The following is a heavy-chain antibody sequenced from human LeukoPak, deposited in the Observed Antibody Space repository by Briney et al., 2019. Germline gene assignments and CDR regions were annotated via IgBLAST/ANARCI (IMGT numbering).Heavy chain of an antibody. Sequence: GGSLRLSCAASGFTFSDYYMSWIRQAPGKGLEWVSYISSSSSTIYYADSVKGRFTISRDNVKNSLYLQMNSLRAEDTAVYYCARDLPYDSSGYYHRGAFDIWGQGTMVTVSS. D-gene: IGHD3-22*01. CDR3: ARDLPYDSSGYYHRGAFDI. V-gene: IGHV3-11*04. J-gene: IGHJ3*02. CDR2: ISSSSSTI. CDR1: GFTFSDYY.